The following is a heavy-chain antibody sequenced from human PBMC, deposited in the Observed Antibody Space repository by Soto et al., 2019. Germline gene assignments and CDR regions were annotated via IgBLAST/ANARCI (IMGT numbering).Heavy chain of an antibody. J-gene: IGHJ4*02. V-gene: IGHV1-2*02. Sequence: QVQLVQSGDEVKKSGASLKVSCKASGYTFTGYYIHWVRQAPGQGLEWMGWINPKSGDTNYAQKFQGRVSRTRETSITTAYMEVSRLKSDDTAVYYCARGSPRMGALPTYWGQGTLVTVSS. CDR2: INPKSGDT. CDR1: GYTFTGYY. CDR3: ARGSPRMGALPTY. D-gene: IGHD1-26*01.